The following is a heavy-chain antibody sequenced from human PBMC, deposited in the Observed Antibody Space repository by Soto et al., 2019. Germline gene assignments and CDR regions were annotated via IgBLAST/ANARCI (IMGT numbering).Heavy chain of an antibody. J-gene: IGHJ5*02. V-gene: IGHV3-33*01. D-gene: IGHD3-22*01. CDR2: IWSDENTK. CDR1: GFSFSTYG. CDR3: TRALGYYYDA. Sequence: GGSLRLSCAASGFSFSTYGMHWVRQAPGKGLEWVAVIWSDENTKYYVDSVEGRFTISRDNSKNTLYLQMNSLRVEDTAVYYCTRALGYYYDAWGQGTLVTVSS.